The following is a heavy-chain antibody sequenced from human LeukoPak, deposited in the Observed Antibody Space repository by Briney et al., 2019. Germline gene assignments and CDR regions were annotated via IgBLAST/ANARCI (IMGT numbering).Heavy chain of an antibody. CDR3: ATPSGRDYDFWSGYYLFRD. V-gene: IGHV3-53*01. D-gene: IGHD3-3*01. J-gene: IGHJ4*02. CDR2: IYSGGST. CDR1: GFTVSSNY. Sequence: GGSLRLSCAASGFTVSSNYMSWVRQAPGKGLEWVSVIYSGGSTYYADSVKGRFTISRDNSKNTLYLQMNSLRAEDTAVYCCATPSGRDYDFWSGYYLFRDWGQGTLVTVSS.